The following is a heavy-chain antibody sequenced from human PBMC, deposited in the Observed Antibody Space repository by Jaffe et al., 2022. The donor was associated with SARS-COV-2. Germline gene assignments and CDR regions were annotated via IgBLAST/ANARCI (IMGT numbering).Heavy chain of an antibody. CDR1: TFTFSRDA. V-gene: IGHV3-30*18. J-gene: IGHJ6*02. Sequence: QVQLMESGGGVVQPGRSLRLSCAASTFTFSRDAMHWVRQAPGKGLEWVAVTSYDETNKNYADSVKGRFTISRDNSKNTMYLHMNSLRAEDTAVYYCAKDRAATGRHGMDVWGQGTTVTVSS. CDR3: AKDRAATGRHGMDV. D-gene: IGHD6-13*01. CDR2: TSYDETNK.